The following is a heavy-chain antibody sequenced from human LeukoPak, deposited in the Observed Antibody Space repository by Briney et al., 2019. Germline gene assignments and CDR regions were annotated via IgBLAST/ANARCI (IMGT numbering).Heavy chain of an antibody. CDR3: ATAYYDSSGFDY. V-gene: IGHV1-69*01. CDR2: IIPIFGTA. CDR1: GGTFSSYA. Sequence: SVKVSCKASGGTFSSYAISWVRQAPGQGLEWMGGIIPIFGTANYAQKFQGRVTITADESTSTAYMELSSLRSEDTAAYYCATAYYDSSGFDYWGQGTLVTVSS. D-gene: IGHD3-22*01. J-gene: IGHJ4*02.